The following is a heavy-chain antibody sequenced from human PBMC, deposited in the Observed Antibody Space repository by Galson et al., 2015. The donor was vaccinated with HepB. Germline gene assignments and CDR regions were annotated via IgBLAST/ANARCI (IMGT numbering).Heavy chain of an antibody. Sequence: SLRLSCAASGFTFSSYGMHWVRQAPGKGLEWVAVISYDGSNKYYADSVKGRFTISRDNSKNTLYLQMNSLRAEDTAVYYCAKDLGPGLCTNGVCSYYYGMDVWGQGTTVTVSS. D-gene: IGHD2-8*01. CDR1: GFTFSSYG. CDR3: AKDLGPGLCTNGVCSYYYGMDV. CDR2: ISYDGSNK. V-gene: IGHV3-30*18. J-gene: IGHJ6*02.